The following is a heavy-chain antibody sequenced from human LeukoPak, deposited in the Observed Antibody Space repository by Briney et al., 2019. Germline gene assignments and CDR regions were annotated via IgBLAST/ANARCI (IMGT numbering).Heavy chain of an antibody. CDR1: GVTFSSYV. J-gene: IGHJ3*02. CDR2: ISGSGGGT. D-gene: IGHD3-22*01. CDR3: ARGGYYYDSSDAFDI. Sequence: GGSLRLSCEASGVTFSSYVMSWVRQAPGKGPEWVSGISGSGGGTYYADSVKGRFAISRDNSKNTLYLQMNSLRAEDTAVYYCARGGYYYDSSDAFDIWGQGTMVTVSS. V-gene: IGHV3-23*01.